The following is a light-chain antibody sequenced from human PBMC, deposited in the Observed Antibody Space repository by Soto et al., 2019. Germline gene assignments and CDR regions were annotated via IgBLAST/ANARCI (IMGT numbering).Light chain of an antibody. J-gene: IGKJ1*01. CDR1: QGISKF. CDR3: QKYNSATWT. V-gene: IGKV1-27*01. Sequence: DIQMTQSPSSLSASVGDRVTITCRASQGISKFLAWYQQKPGKVPKLLIYAASTLQSGVPSRFSGSGSGTDFTLTISSLQPEDVATYYCQKYNSATWTFGQGTKVEIK. CDR2: AAS.